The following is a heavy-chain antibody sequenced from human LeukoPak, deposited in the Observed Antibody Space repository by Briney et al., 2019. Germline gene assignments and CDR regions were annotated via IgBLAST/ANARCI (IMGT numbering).Heavy chain of an antibody. CDR3: ARGTYYYDSSGYYEHDAFDI. CDR2: IYPGDSDT. Sequence: GESLKISCKGSGYSFTSYWIGWVRQMPGKGLEWMGIIYPGDSDTRYSPSFQGQVTISADKSISTAYLQWSSLKASDTAMYYCARGTYYYDSSGYYEHDAFDIWGQGTMVTVSS. D-gene: IGHD3-22*01. V-gene: IGHV5-51*01. J-gene: IGHJ3*02. CDR1: GYSFTSYW.